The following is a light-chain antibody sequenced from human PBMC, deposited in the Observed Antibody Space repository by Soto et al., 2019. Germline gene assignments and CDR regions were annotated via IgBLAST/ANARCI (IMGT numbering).Light chain of an antibody. J-gene: IGLJ2*01. CDR3: CSYAGNYVV. Sequence: QSALTQPRSVFGSPGQSVTISCTRTSSDVGGYNYVSWYQQHPGKAPKLMIYDVTMRPSGVPDRFSGSKSVNTASLTISGLQAEDEADYYCCSYAGNYVVFGGGTKLTV. CDR2: DVT. V-gene: IGLV2-11*01. CDR1: SSDVGGYNY.